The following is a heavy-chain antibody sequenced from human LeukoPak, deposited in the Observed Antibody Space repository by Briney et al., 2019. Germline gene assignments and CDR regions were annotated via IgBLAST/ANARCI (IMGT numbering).Heavy chain of an antibody. D-gene: IGHD1-26*01. CDR1: GFTSSSYS. Sequence: GGSLRLSCAVAGFTSSSYSMNSVRQAPGKGLEWVSSISSSSSYMYYADSMKGRFTISRDNAKNSLYLQMNSLRAEDTAVYYCASEQSGNYYRPFDSWGQGTLVTVSS. J-gene: IGHJ4*02. V-gene: IGHV3-21*01. CDR2: ISSSSSYM. CDR3: ASEQSGNYYRPFDS.